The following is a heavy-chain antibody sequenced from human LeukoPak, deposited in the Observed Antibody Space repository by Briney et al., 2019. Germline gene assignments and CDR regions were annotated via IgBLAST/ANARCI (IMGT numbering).Heavy chain of an antibody. D-gene: IGHD2-15*01. Sequence: GGSLRLSCAASGFTFSSYEMNWVRQAPGKGLEWVSYISSRGSTIYYADSVKGRFTISRDNAKNSLYLQMNSLRAEDTAVYYCARYGYCSGGSCFNNWFDPWGQGTLVTVSS. V-gene: IGHV3-48*03. CDR3: ARYGYCSGGSCFNNWFDP. CDR1: GFTFSSYE. J-gene: IGHJ5*02. CDR2: ISSRGSTI.